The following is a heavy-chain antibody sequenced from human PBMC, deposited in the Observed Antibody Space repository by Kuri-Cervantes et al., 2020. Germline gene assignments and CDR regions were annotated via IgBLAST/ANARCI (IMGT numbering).Heavy chain of an antibody. Sequence: GESLKISCAASGFTFGSYWMSWVRQAPGKGLEWVANIKQDGSEKYYVDSVKGRFTISRDNAKNSLYLQMNSLRAEDTAVYYCARDGLLWFGEPRFDYWGQGTLVTVSS. D-gene: IGHD3-10*01. V-gene: IGHV3-7*03. CDR3: ARDGLLWFGEPRFDY. CDR2: IKQDGSEK. J-gene: IGHJ4*02. CDR1: GFTFGSYW.